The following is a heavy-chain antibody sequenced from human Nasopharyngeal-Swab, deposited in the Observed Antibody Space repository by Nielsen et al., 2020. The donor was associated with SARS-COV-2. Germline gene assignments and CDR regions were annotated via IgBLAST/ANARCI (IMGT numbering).Heavy chain of an antibody. CDR1: GYTFTGYY. CDR2: INPNSGGT. J-gene: IGHJ5*02. CDR3: AGSLGYCSSTSCPRGWFDP. V-gene: IGHV1-2*06. D-gene: IGHD2-2*01. Sequence: ASVKVSCKASGYTFTGYYMHWVRQAPGQGLEWMGRINPNSGGTNYAQKFQGRVTMTRDTSISTAYMELRSLRSDDTAVYYCAGSLGYCSSTSCPRGWFDPWGQGTLVTVSS.